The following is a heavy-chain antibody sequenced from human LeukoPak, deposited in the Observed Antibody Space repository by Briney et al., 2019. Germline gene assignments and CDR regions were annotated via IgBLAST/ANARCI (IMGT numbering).Heavy chain of an antibody. CDR2: ISGSGGST. J-gene: IGHJ3*02. D-gene: IGHD3-22*01. CDR1: GFTFSSYA. CDR3: AKERVHYYDSSGYPRAFDI. Sequence: GGSLRLSCAASGFTFSSYAMSWVRQAPGKGLEWVSAISGSGGSTHYADSVKGRFTISRDNSKNTLYLQMNSLRAEDTAVYYCAKERVHYYDSSGYPRAFDIWGQGTMVTVSS. V-gene: IGHV3-23*01.